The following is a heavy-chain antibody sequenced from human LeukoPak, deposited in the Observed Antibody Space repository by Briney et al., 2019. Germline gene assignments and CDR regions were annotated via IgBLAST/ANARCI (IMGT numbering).Heavy chain of an antibody. CDR1: GGSISSYY. Sequence: SETLSLTCTVSGGSISSYYWSWLRQPPGKGLEWIGYISYSGSTNYNPSLKSRVTISVDTSKNHFSLKLSSVTAADTAVYYCARVSGYSSSWLYYFDYWGQGTLVTVSS. CDR2: ISYSGST. V-gene: IGHV4-59*12. D-gene: IGHD6-13*01. CDR3: ARVSGYSSSWLYYFDY. J-gene: IGHJ4*02.